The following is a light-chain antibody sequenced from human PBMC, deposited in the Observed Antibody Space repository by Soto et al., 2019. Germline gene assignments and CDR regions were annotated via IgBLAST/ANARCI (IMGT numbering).Light chain of an antibody. CDR2: RHN. J-gene: IGLJ2*01. V-gene: IGLV1-47*01. CDR3: AAWDDSLSLVV. CDR1: SSNFGSNY. Sequence: QSVLTLLPSASGTPGQRVTISCSGSSSNFGSNYVYWYQQLPGTAPKLLIYRHNQRPSGVPDRFSDSKSGTSASLAISGLRSEDEANYYCAAWDDSLSLVVFGGRTKLTVL.